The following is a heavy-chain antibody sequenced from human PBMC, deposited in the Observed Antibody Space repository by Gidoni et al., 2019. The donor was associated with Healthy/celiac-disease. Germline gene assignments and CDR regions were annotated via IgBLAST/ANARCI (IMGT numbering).Heavy chain of an antibody. D-gene: IGHD5-12*01. V-gene: IGHV3-53*01. CDR2: IYSGGST. Sequence: EVQLVESGGGLIQPGGSLRLSRAASGFTVSSNYMSWVRQAPGKGLEWVSVIYSGGSTYYADSVKGRFTISRDNSKNTLYLQMNSLRAEDTAVYYCAGVGGGWLQFSYYYYGMDVWGQGTTVTVSS. CDR1: GFTVSSNY. J-gene: IGHJ6*02. CDR3: AGVGGGWLQFSYYYYGMDV.